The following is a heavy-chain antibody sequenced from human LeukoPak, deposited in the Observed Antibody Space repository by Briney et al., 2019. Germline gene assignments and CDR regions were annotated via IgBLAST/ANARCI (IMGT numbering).Heavy chain of an antibody. CDR3: ARAPTSEQQLQFDY. V-gene: IGHV3-21*01. J-gene: IGHJ4*02. Sequence: GGCLRLSCAASGFTFRSYSINWVRQAPGKGLEWVSSISSSSSYIFYADSVKGRFTISRDNAKNSLYLQMNSLRAEDTAMYYCARAPTSEQQLQFDYWGQGTLVTVSS. D-gene: IGHD6-13*01. CDR1: GFTFRSYS. CDR2: ISSSSSYI.